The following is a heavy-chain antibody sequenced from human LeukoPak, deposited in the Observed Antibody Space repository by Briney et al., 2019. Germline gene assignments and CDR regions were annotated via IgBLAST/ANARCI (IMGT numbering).Heavy chain of an antibody. V-gene: IGHV4-34*01. CDR1: GGSFSGYY. J-gene: IGHJ4*02. CDR3: AREWYDYVWGSYRYKYYFDY. D-gene: IGHD3-16*02. CDR2: INHGGST. Sequence: PSETLSLTCAVYGGSFSGYYWSWIRQPPGEGLEWIGEINHGGSTNYNPSLKSRVTISVDTSKNQFSLKLSSVTAADTAVYYCAREWYDYVWGSYRYKYYFDYWGQGTLVTVSS.